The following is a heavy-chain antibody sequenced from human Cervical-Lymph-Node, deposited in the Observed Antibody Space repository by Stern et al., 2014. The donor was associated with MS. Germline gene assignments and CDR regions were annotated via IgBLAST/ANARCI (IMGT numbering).Heavy chain of an antibody. V-gene: IGHV3-33*01. J-gene: IGHJ4*02. CDR3: ARDQPLSIYYYDSSGYLDY. CDR2: IWHDGTNK. CDR1: GFTFSSHG. D-gene: IGHD3-22*01. Sequence: VQLVESGGGVVQPGGSLRLSCTASGFTFSSHGMHLVRQTPDKGLEWVALIWHDGTNKYYADSVRGRFTISRDNSRNTLYLQINSLRAEDTAVYYCARDQPLSIYYYDSSGYLDYWGQGTVITVSS.